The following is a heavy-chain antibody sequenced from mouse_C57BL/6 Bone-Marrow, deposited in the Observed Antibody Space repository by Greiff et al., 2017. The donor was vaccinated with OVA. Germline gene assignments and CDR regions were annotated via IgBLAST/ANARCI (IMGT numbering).Heavy chain of an antibody. V-gene: IGHV1-76*01. CDR2: IYPGSGNT. CDR1: GYTFTDYY. Sequence: LVESGAELVRPGASVKLSCKASGYTFTDYYINWVKQRPGQGLEWIARIYPGSGNTYYNEKFKGKATLTAEKSSSTAYMQLSSLTSEDSAVYFCARERGYYFDYWGQGTTLTVSS. J-gene: IGHJ2*01. CDR3: ARERGYYFDY.